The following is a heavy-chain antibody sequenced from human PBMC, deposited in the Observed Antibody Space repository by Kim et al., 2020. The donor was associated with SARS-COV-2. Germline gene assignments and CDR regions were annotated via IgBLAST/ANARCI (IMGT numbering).Heavy chain of an antibody. V-gene: IGHV4-39*01. J-gene: IGHJ4*02. CDR2: IYYSGST. CDR1: GGSISSSSYY. D-gene: IGHD1-26*01. CDR3: ARLTSGSSIHIGY. Sequence: SETLSLTCTVSGGSISSSSYYWGWIRQPPGKGLEWIGSIYYSGSTYYNPSLKSRVTISVDTSKNQFSLKLSSVTAADTAVYYCARLTSGSSIHIGYWGQGTLVTVSS.